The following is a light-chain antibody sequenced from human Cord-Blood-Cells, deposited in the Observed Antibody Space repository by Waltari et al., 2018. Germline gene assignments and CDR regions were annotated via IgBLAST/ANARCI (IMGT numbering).Light chain of an antibody. V-gene: IGLV3-10*01. CDR3: YSTDSSGNHEGV. Sequence: SYELTQPPSVSVSPGQTARITCSGAALPKKYAYWYQQKSGQAPVLVIYEDSKRPSGIPERFSGSSSGTMATLTISGAQVEDEADYYCYSTDSSGNHEGVFGGGTKLTVL. J-gene: IGLJ2*01. CDR2: EDS. CDR1: ALPKKY.